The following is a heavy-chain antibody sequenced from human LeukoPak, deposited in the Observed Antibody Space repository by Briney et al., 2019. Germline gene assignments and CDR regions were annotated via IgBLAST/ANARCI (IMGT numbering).Heavy chain of an antibody. V-gene: IGHV3-48*01. CDR1: GFTFSSYS. CDR2: ISSSSSTI. CDR3: ARDSTRRLGNQDY. Sequence: PGGSLRLSCAASGFTFSSYSMNWLRQAPGKGLEWVSYISSSSSTIYYADSVKGRFTISRDNAKNSLYLQMNSLRAEDTAVYYCARDSTRRLGNQDYWGQGTLVTVSS. D-gene: IGHD2/OR15-2a*01. J-gene: IGHJ4*02.